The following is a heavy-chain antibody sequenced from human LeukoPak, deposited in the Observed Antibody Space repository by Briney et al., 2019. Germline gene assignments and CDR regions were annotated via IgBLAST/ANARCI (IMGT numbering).Heavy chain of an antibody. D-gene: IGHD2-2*01. CDR1: GFTFSSYA. CDR2: ISRSGDRT. J-gene: IGHJ4*02. CDR3: YCSSSTCYAAGIGS. V-gene: IGHV3-23*01. Sequence: PGGSLRLSCAASGFTFSSYAMTWVRQAPRKGLELVSTISRSGDRTYYADSVKGRFTISRDNSKDTLYLQMNSLRAEDTAVYYCYCSSSTCYAAGIGSWGQGTLVTVSS.